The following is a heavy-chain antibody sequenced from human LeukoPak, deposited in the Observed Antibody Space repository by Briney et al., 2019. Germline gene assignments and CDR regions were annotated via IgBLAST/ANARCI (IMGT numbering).Heavy chain of an antibody. Sequence: SETLSLTCAVYGGSFSGYYWSWIRQPPGKGLEWIGEINHSGSTNYNPSLKSRVTISVDTSKNQFSLKLRPVTAADTAVYYCARGRTGYHLLPTKKDYSYYYVDVWDKGTTVTVSS. J-gene: IGHJ6*03. CDR1: GGSFSGYY. D-gene: IGHD2-2*01. V-gene: IGHV4-34*01. CDR2: INHSGST. CDR3: ARGRTGYHLLPTKKDYSYYYVDV.